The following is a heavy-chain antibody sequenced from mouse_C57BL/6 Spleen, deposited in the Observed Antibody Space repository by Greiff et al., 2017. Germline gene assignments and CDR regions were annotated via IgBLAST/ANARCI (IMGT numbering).Heavy chain of an antibody. CDR1: GYTFTSYW. V-gene: IGHV1-52*01. D-gene: IGHD1-1*01. J-gene: IGHJ3*01. CDR3: ARSGYYGSSPWFAY. Sequence: QVHVKQSGAELVRPGSSVKLSCKASGYTFTSYWMHWVKQRPIQGLEWIGNIDPSDSETHYNQKFKDKATLTVDKSSSTAYMQLSSLTSEDSAVYYCARSGYYGSSPWFAYWGQGTLVTVSA. CDR2: IDPSDSET.